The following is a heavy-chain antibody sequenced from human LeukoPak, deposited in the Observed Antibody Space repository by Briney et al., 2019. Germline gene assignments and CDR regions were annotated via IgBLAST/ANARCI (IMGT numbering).Heavy chain of an antibody. J-gene: IGHJ4*02. CDR1: GFTFSSYS. CDR2: ISSSSSTI. CDR3: ARDLGSYTSGWYMGFDY. V-gene: IGHV3-48*01. Sequence: GGSLRLSCAASGFTFSSYSMNWVRQAPGKGLEWVSYISSSSSTIYYADSVKGRFTISRDNAKNSLYLQVNSLRAEDTAIYYCARDLGSYTSGWYMGFDYWGQGTLVTVSS. D-gene: IGHD6-19*01.